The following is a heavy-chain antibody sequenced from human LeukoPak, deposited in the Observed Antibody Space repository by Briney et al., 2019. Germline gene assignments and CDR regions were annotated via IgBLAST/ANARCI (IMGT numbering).Heavy chain of an antibody. Sequence: PGGSLRLSCAASGFTFSSYAMHWVRQAPGKGLKWVAVISYDGSNKYYADSVKGRFTISRDNSKNTLYLQMNSLRAEDTAVYYCARVIAAAGDDAFDIWGQGTMVTVSS. CDR2: ISYDGSNK. J-gene: IGHJ3*02. D-gene: IGHD6-13*01. V-gene: IGHV3-30-3*01. CDR3: ARVIAAAGDDAFDI. CDR1: GFTFSSYA.